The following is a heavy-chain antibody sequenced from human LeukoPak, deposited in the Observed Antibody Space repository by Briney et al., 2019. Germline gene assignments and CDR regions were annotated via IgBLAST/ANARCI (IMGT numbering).Heavy chain of an antibody. CDR2: ISSSSSYV. D-gene: IGHD2-15*01. CDR1: GFTFSSYS. Sequence: PGGSLRLSCAASGFTFSSYSMNWVRQAPGKGLEWVSSISSSSSYVYYADSVKGRFTISRDNAKNSLYLQMNSLRAEDTAVYYCARDRENGGGLVAGRGIFDCWGQGTLVTVSS. J-gene: IGHJ4*02. V-gene: IGHV3-21*01. CDR3: ARDRENGGGLVAGRGIFDC.